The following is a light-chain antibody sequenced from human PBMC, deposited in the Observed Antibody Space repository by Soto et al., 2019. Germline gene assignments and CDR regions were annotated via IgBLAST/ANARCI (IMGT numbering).Light chain of an antibody. CDR3: QQYNDWPRT. Sequence: EIVMTQSPATLSVSPGERVTLSCRASQSVSSNLGWYQHKPGQAPRLLIYGASTRATGLPARFSGSGSGTDFTLTISSLQSEDFAIYYCQQYNDWPRTFGQGTKVEIK. CDR2: GAS. CDR1: QSVSSN. V-gene: IGKV3-15*01. J-gene: IGKJ1*01.